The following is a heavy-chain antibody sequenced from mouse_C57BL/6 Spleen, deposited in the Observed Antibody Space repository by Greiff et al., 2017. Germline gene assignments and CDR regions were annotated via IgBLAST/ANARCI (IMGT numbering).Heavy chain of an antibody. V-gene: IGHV1-61*01. J-gene: IGHJ1*03. CDR1: GYTFTSYW. Sequence: VQLQQPGAELVRPGSSVKLSCKASGYTFTSYWMDWVKQRPGQGLEWIGNIYPSDSETHYNQKFKDKATLTVDKSSSTAYMQLSSLTSEDSAVYYCARDYYGSSPDWYFDVWGTGTTVTVSS. D-gene: IGHD1-1*01. CDR3: ARDYYGSSPDWYFDV. CDR2: IYPSDSET.